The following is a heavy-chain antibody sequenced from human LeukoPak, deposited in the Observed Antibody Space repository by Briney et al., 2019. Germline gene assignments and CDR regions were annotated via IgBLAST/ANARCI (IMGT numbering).Heavy chain of an antibody. D-gene: IGHD2-2*01. CDR3: ARQGPGYCSSTSYYGVDY. CDR2: FNANTGNP. J-gene: IGHJ4*02. V-gene: IGHV7-4-1*02. Sequence: ASVKVTCKASGYTFTCYSMNWVRQAPAQGLEYMGWFNANTGNPTYAQAFTGRFVFSLDTSVSTAYLQISSLKAEDTAVYYCARQGPGYCSSTSYYGVDYWGQGTLVTISS. CDR1: GYTFTCYS.